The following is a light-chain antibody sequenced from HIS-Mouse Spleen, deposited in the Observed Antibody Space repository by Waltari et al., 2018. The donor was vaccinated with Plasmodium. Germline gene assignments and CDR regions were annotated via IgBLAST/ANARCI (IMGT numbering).Light chain of an antibody. V-gene: IGKV4-1*01. CDR1: QSVLYSSNNKNY. Sequence: DIVMTQSPDSLAVSLGERATINCKSSQSVLYSSNNKNYLGGYQQKQGQPPKLLIYWASTRESGVPDRFSGSGSGTDFALTISSLQAEDVAVYYCQQYYSTPYTFGQGTKLEIK. CDR2: WAS. J-gene: IGKJ2*01. CDR3: QQYYSTPYT.